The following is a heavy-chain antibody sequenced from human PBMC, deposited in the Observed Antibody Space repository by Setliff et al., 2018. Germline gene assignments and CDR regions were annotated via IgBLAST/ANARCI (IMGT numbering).Heavy chain of an antibody. CDR1: GGSVSSTSHY. D-gene: IGHD3-10*01. CDR3: ARVDFTMLQGVLGQ. V-gene: IGHV4-39*07. J-gene: IGHJ1*01. Sequence: SETLSLTCNVSGGSVSSTSHYWGWIRQPPGKGLEWLGSVYFSGYTYYNPSLSGRVTISIDTSKNQFSLRLTSVAAADTAVYYCARVDFTMLQGVLGQWGQGTLVTVSS. CDR2: VYFSGYT.